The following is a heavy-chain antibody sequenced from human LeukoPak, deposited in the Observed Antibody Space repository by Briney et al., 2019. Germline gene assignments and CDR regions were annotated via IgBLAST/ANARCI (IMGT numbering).Heavy chain of an antibody. CDR2: ISPANSET. CDR1: GYRFTSYW. J-gene: IGHJ5*02. D-gene: IGHD3-16*01. V-gene: IGHV5-51*01. Sequence: PGESLKISCKGSGYRFTSYWIAWVRQKPGKGLELMGIISPANSETLYRPSFQGQVTMSADSSTAYLQWSSLKASDTAIYYCARRGGNWLDPWGQGTLVTVSS. CDR3: ARRGGNWLDP.